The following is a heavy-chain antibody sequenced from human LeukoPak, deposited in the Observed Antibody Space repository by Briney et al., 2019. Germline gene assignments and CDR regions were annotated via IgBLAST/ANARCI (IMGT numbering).Heavy chain of an antibody. V-gene: IGHV3-20*04. D-gene: IGHD3-22*01. CDR3: ARPVYDSSRQYYFDY. CDR1: GFTFDDYG. CDR2: IHWNGGST. Sequence: GRSLRLSCAASGFTFDDYGMSWVRQAPGKGLEWVSGIHWNGGSTGYADSVKGRFTISRDNAKNSLYLQMNSLRAEDTALYYCARPVYDSSRQYYFDYWGQGTLVTVSS. J-gene: IGHJ4*02.